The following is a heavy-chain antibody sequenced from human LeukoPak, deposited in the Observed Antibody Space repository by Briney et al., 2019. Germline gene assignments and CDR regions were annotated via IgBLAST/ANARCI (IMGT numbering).Heavy chain of an antibody. V-gene: IGHV3-23*01. CDR3: AKDMPPYSGRLYLPLGCFDY. Sequence: GGSLRLSCTASGFTFSSYAMSWVRQAPGKGLEWVSSLSGSGDNTYYAASVKGRFTISRDNSKNTLFLQMTSLRAEDTAVYYRAKDMPPYSGRLYLPLGCFDYWGQGTLVTVSS. CDR2: LSGSGDNT. CDR1: GFTFSSYA. D-gene: IGHD1-26*01. J-gene: IGHJ4*02.